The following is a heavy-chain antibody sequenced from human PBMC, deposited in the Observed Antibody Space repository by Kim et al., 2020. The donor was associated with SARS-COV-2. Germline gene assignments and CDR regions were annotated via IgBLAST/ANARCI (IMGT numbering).Heavy chain of an antibody. CDR3: ASAHDTWSCYLNYYYYMY. D-gene: IGHD3-3*01. Sequence: SVKVSCKASGCTFRSYAISWVRQAPGQGFEWMGWIIPILGNANYAQKFQGRVTITGDTSMSTAYMELSSLRSEDTAVYYCASAHDTWSCYLNYYYYMY. J-gene: IGHJ6*03. CDR1: GCTFRSYA. CDR2: IIPILGNA. V-gene: IGHV1-69*10.